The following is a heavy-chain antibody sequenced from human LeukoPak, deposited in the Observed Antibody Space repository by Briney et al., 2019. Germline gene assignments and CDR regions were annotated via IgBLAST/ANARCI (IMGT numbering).Heavy chain of an antibody. V-gene: IGHV4-4*02. CDR2: IYHSGTT. J-gene: IGHJ4*02. CDR1: GVSISSNSW. Sequence: SGTLSLTCAVSGVSISSNSWWSWVRQPPGKGLEWIGEIYHSGTTNYNPSLRSRVSISVDKSKNQFSLKLSSVTAADTAVYYCARLYGSGSSAFDYWGQGTLVTVSS. D-gene: IGHD3-10*01. CDR3: ARLYGSGSSAFDY.